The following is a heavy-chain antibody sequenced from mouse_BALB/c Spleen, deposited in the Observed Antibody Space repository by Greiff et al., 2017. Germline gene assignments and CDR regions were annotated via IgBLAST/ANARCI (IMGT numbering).Heavy chain of an antibody. CDR2: ISDGGSYT. V-gene: IGHV5-4*02. J-gene: IGHJ2*01. CDR1: GFTFSDYY. Sequence: EVKLMESGGGLVKPGGSLKLSCAASGFTFSDYYMYWVRQTPEKRLEWVATISDGGSYTYYPDSVKGRFTISRDNAKNNLYLQMSSLKSEDTAMYYCARGISYYGSSSFDYWGQGTTLTVSS. CDR3: ARGISYYGSSSFDY. D-gene: IGHD1-1*01.